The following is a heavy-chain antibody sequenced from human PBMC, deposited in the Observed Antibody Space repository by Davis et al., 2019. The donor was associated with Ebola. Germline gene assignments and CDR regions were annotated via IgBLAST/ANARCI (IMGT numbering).Heavy chain of an antibody. CDR2: ISSSAGTK. J-gene: IGHJ3*02. V-gene: IGHV3-48*03. CDR1: GFTFSSYE. D-gene: IGHD1-1*01. Sequence: GESLKISCAASGFTFSSYEMNWVRQAPGKGLEWVSYISSSAGTKYYADSVKGRFTISRDNAKNSLYLQMNSLRAEDTAVYYCANYVQRGAFDIWGQGTMVIVSS. CDR3: ANYVQRGAFDI.